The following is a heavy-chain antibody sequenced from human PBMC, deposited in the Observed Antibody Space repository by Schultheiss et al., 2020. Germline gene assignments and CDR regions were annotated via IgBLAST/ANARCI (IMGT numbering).Heavy chain of an antibody. V-gene: IGHV3-11*05. CDR2: ISGSGGDI. Sequence: GGSLRLSCAASGFTFSDYYMSWIRQAPGKGLEWVSGISGSGGDIKYADSVKGRFTISRDNAKNSLYLQMNSLRAEDTAVYYCARDVYTAMAPWYFDLWGRGTLVTVS. D-gene: IGHD5-18*01. CDR1: GFTFSDYY. J-gene: IGHJ2*01. CDR3: ARDVYTAMAPWYFDL.